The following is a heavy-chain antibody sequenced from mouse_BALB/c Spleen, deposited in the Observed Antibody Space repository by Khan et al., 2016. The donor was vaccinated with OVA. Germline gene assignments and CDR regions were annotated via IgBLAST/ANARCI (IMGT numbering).Heavy chain of an antibody. CDR2: ISYSGST. D-gene: IGHD1-2*01. CDR1: GYSITSGYG. V-gene: IGHV3-2*02. CDR3: ARTARLKY. Sequence: EVELVESGPGLVKPSQSLSLTCTVTGYSITSGYGWNWIRQFPGNKLEWMGYISYSGSTNYNPSLKSRISITRDTSKNQFFLQLNSVTTEDTATYYWARTARLKYWGQGTTLTVSS. J-gene: IGHJ2*01.